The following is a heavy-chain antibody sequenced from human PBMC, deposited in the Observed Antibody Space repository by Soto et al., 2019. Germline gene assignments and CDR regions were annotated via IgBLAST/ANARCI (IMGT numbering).Heavy chain of an antibody. CDR3: ARDSSSWHAFDI. CDR1: GFTFSSYG. Sequence: GGSLRLSCAASGFTFSSYGMHWVRQAPGKGLEWVAVIWYDGSNKYYADSVKGRFTISRDNSKNTLYLQMNSLRAEDTAVYYCARDSSSWHAFDIWGQGTMVTVSS. J-gene: IGHJ3*02. D-gene: IGHD6-13*01. CDR2: IWYDGSNK. V-gene: IGHV3-33*01.